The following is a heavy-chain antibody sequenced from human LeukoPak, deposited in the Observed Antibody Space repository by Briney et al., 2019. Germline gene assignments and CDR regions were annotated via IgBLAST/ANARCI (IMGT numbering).Heavy chain of an antibody. CDR3: AALLAVAGTFDY. D-gene: IGHD6-19*01. V-gene: IGHV1-58*02. J-gene: IGHJ4*02. Sequence: SVKVPCTASGFTFTSSAMQWVRQARGQRLEWIGWIVVGSGNTNYAQKFQERVTITRDMSTSTAYMELSSLRSEDTAVYYCAALLAVAGTFDYWGQGTLVTVSS. CDR2: IVVGSGNT. CDR1: GFTFTSSA.